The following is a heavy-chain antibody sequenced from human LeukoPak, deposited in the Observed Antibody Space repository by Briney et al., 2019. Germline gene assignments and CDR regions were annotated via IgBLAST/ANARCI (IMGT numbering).Heavy chain of an antibody. Sequence: SETLSLTCTVSGGSISSYYWSWIRQPPGKGLEWIGEINHSGSTNYNPSLKSRVTVSVDTSKNQFSLKLSSVTAADTAGYYCARGMANIAYYVFWSGYGGWNWFDPWGQGTLVTVSS. CDR3: ARGMANIAYYVFWSGYGGWNWFDP. J-gene: IGHJ5*02. D-gene: IGHD3-3*01. CDR2: INHSGST. V-gene: IGHV4-34*01. CDR1: GGSISSYY.